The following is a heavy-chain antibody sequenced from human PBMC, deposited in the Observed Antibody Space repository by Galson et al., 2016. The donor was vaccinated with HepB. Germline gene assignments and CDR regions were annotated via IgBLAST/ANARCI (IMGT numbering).Heavy chain of an antibody. CDR2: FSGGTT. D-gene: IGHD2-15*01. CDR1: GFTFSSYA. Sequence: SLRLSCAASGFTFSSYALSWVRQAPGKGLEWVSTFSGGTTWYADSVKGRFTVSTDDSKNTLYLQMNNLRAEDTALYYCAKYCRGGNCNGYYFDYWGQGTLVTVSS. V-gene: IGHV3-23*01. J-gene: IGHJ4*02. CDR3: AKYCRGGNCNGYYFDY.